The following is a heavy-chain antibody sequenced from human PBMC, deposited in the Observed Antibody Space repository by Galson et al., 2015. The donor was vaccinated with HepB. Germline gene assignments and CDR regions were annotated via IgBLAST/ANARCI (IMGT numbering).Heavy chain of an antibody. J-gene: IGHJ6*02. D-gene: IGHD3-10*01. V-gene: IGHV3-48*02. CDR1: GFTFSSYS. Sequence: SLRLSCAASGFTFSSYSMNWVRQAPGKGLEWVSYISSSSSTIYYADSVKGRFTISRDNAKNSLYLQMNSLRDEDTAVYYCARDPAMVRGSGSNYYYYYGMDVWGQGTTVTVSS. CDR2: ISSSSSTI. CDR3: ARDPAMVRGSGSNYYYYYGMDV.